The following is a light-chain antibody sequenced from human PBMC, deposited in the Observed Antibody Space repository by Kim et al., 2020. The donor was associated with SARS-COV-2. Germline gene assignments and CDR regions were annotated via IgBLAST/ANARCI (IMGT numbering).Light chain of an antibody. J-gene: IGKJ1*01. Sequence: DIQMTQSPSSMSASVGDRVIITCRASQSVGDWLNWYQQKPGKAPHLLIYRTSALRGGVPPRFSGSTSGTDFTLTISSLQPEDFATYYCQQSYDFPRTFGQGTKVEIK. V-gene: IGKV1-39*01. CDR1: QSVGDW. CDR2: RTS. CDR3: QQSYDFPRT.